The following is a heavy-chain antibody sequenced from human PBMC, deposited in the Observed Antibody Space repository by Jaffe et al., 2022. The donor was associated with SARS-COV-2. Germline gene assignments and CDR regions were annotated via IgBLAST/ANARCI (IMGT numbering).Heavy chain of an antibody. D-gene: IGHD2-15*01. CDR1: GGSISSSSYY. V-gene: IGHV4-39*01. J-gene: IGHJ3*02. CDR2: IYYSGST. Sequence: QLQLQESGPGLVKPSETLSLTCTVSGGSISSSSYYWGWIRQPPGKGLEWIGSIYYSGSTYYNPSLKSRVTISVDTSKNQFSLKLSSVTAADTAVYYCARQGIVVVVAAKTDAFDIWGQGTMVTVSS. CDR3: ARQGIVVVVAAKTDAFDI.